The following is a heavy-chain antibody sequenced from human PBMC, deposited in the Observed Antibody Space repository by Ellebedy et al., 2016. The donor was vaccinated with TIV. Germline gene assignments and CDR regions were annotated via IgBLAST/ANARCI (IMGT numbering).Heavy chain of an antibody. CDR2: INPNSGGT. CDR3: ARAHSETRVVVITTHFQH. J-gene: IGHJ1*01. Sequence: ASVKVSXXASGYTFTGYYIHWVRQAPGQGLEWMGWINPNSGGTNYAQKFQGRVTMTRDTSISTAYMEVSRLTSDDTAVYYCARAHSETRVVVITTHFQHWGQGTLVTVSS. V-gene: IGHV1-2*02. D-gene: IGHD3-22*01. CDR1: GYTFTGYY.